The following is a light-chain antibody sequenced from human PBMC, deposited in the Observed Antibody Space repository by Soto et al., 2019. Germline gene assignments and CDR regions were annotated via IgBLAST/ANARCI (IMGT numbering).Light chain of an antibody. CDR2: DVS. J-gene: IGLJ1*01. V-gene: IGLV2-14*01. CDR1: GSDVGGYNY. Sequence: QSALTQPASVSGSPGQSITISCTGTGSDVGGYNYVSWYQQHPGKAPKLMIYDVSNRPSGVSNRFSGSKSGNTASLTISGLQAEDEAEYYCSSYTSSSTLDPFVFGTGTKVTVL. CDR3: SSYTSSSTLDPFV.